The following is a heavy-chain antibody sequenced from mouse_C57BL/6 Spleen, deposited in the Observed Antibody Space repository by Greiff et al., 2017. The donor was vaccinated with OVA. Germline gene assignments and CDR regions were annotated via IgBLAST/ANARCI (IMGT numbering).Heavy chain of an antibody. V-gene: IGHV7-3*01. CDR3: ARGYYGSSDWYFDV. CDR1: GFTFTDYY. J-gene: IGHJ1*03. D-gene: IGHD1-1*01. Sequence: EVKLVESGGGLVQPGGSLSLSCAASGFTFTDYYMSWVRQPPGKALEWLGFIRNKANGYTTEYSASVKGRFTISRDNSQSILYLQMNALRAEDSATYYCARGYYGSSDWYFDVWGTGTTVTVSS. CDR2: IRNKANGYTT.